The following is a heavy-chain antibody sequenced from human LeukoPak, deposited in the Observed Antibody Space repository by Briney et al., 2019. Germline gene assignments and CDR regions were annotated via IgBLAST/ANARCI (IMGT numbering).Heavy chain of an antibody. CDR2: INYSGTT. V-gene: IGHV4-31*01. CDR1: GGSISSGAYY. Sequence: KPSQTLSLTCTVSGGSISSGAYYWSWIRQHPGKGLEGIGYINYSGTTYHNPSLKSQVTISVDTSKNQFSLNLSSVTAADTAVYYCAREVNWNSVTLFFDYWGQGTLVTVSS. D-gene: IGHD1-7*01. CDR3: AREVNWNSVTLFFDY. J-gene: IGHJ4*02.